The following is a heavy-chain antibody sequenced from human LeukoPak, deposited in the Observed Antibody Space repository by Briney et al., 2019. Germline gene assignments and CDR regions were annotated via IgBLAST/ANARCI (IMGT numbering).Heavy chain of an antibody. CDR1: GASMNNDY. CDR2: ISSTGNT. J-gene: IGHJ6*02. V-gene: IGHV4-59*08. Sequence: SETLSLTCTVSGASMNNDYWSWIRQPPGRGLEWIGYISSTGNTNYNPSLKSRATISQDTSKKQFSLKLTSVTADDTAVYYCAKLNRPGGMDVWSQGTTVTVSS. D-gene: IGHD6-6*01. CDR3: AKLNRPGGMDV.